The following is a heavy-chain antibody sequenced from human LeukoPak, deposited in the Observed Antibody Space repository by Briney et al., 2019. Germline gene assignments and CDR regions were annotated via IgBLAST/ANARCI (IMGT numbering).Heavy chain of an antibody. Sequence: ASVKVSCKASGYTFTGYYMHWVRQAPGQGLEWMGWINPNSGGTNYAQKFQGRVTMTRDTSISTAYMELSRLRSDDTAVYYCARTALYDFWSGRDAFDIWGQGTMVTVSS. CDR1: GYTFTGYY. V-gene: IGHV1-2*02. CDR3: ARTALYDFWSGRDAFDI. D-gene: IGHD3-3*01. J-gene: IGHJ3*02. CDR2: INPNSGGT.